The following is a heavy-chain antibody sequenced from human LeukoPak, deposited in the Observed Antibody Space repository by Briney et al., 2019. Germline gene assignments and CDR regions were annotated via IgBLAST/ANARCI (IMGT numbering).Heavy chain of an antibody. V-gene: IGHV3-23*01. CDR2: ISGSGGST. CDR3: AKDQRATVTARGGSDI. D-gene: IGHD4-17*01. J-gene: IGHJ3*02. CDR1: GFTFSSYA. Sequence: PGGSLRLSCAASGFTFSSYAMSWVRQAPGKGLEWVSAISGSGGSTYYADSVKGRFTISRDNSKNTLYLQMNSLRAEDTAVYYCAKDQRATVTARGGSDIWGQGTMVTVSS.